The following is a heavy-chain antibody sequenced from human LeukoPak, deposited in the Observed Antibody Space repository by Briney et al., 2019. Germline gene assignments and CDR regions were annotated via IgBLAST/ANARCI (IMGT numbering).Heavy chain of an antibody. Sequence: PGGSLRLSCAASGFTVSSNYMSWVRQAPGKGLEWVSVIYSGGSTYYADSVKGRFTISRDNSKNTLYLQMNSLRAEDTAVYYCARSMDCSSTSCYGLEGTYYYYGRDVWGKGTTVTVSS. D-gene: IGHD2-2*01. CDR3: ARSMDCSSTSCYGLEGTYYYYGRDV. CDR1: GFTVSSNY. V-gene: IGHV3-53*01. J-gene: IGHJ6*04. CDR2: IYSGGST.